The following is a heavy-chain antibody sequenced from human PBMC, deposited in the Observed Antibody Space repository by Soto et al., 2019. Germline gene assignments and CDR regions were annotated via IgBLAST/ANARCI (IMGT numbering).Heavy chain of an antibody. CDR1: GFSLSTSGKC. J-gene: IGHJ5*02. CDR2: IDWDDDK. CDR3: ARIRTGYYDSSLGLDP. Sequence: GSGPTLVNPPQTLTLTCTFSGFSLSTSGKCVSWIRQPPGKALEWLARIDWDDDKYYSTSLKTRLTISKDTSKNQVVLTMTNMDPVDTATYYCARIRTGYYDSSLGLDPWGQGTLVTVSS. V-gene: IGHV2-70*11. D-gene: IGHD3-22*01.